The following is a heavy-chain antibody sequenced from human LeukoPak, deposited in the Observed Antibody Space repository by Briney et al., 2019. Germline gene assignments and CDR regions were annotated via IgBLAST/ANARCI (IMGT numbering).Heavy chain of an antibody. J-gene: IGHJ3*02. CDR2: IYYSGST. V-gene: IGHV4-31*03. Sequence: SEILSLTCTVSGGSISSGDYYWSWIRQHPGKGLEWFGYIYYSGSTYYNPSLKSRVTISVDTSKNQFSLRLSSVTAADTAVYYCASSAYCGGDCYYRGLDAFDIWGQGTMVTVSS. CDR3: ASSAYCGGDCYYRGLDAFDI. CDR1: GGSISSGDYY. D-gene: IGHD2-21*02.